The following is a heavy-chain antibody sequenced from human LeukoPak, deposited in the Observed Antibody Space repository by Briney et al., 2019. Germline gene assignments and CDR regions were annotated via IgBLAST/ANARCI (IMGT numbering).Heavy chain of an antibody. CDR1: GFPFSRHW. CDR3: VRGALRDCSYTSCTRGNWFYP. J-gene: IGHJ5*02. CDR2: INDDGSGT. Sequence: GGSLRLSCAASGFPFSRHWVHWVRQAPEKGRVGVTYINDDGSGTYYAASVKGQFTISRYNAKTTLYLQMHSMTAEDTAVYYCVRGALRDCSYTSCTRGNWFYPWGQGTLVTVSS. D-gene: IGHD2-2*01. V-gene: IGHV3-74*01.